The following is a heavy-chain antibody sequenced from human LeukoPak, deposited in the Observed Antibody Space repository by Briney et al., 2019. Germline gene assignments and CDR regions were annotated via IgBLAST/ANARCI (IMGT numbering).Heavy chain of an antibody. CDR2: ISSSSSYI. V-gene: IGHV3-21*01. Sequence: YPGGSLRLTCAASGFTFSSYSMNWVRQAPGKGLEWVSSISSSSSYIYYADSVKGRFTISRDNAKNSLYLQMNSLRAEDTAVYYCARSIAARRSWFDPWGQGTLVTVSS. CDR3: ARSIAARRSWFDP. D-gene: IGHD6-6*01. CDR1: GFTFSSYS. J-gene: IGHJ5*02.